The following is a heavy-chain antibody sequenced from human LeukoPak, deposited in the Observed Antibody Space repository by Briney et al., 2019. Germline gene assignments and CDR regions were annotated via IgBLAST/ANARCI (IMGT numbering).Heavy chain of an antibody. D-gene: IGHD3-16*01. CDR1: GDSISSSNW. J-gene: IGHJ4*02. CDR3: VGHSDY. V-gene: IGHV3-7*01. CDR2: IKQDGSEK. Sequence: PSETLSLTCAVSGDSISSSNWWSWVRQAPGKGLEWVANIKQDGSEKYYVDSVKGRFTISRDNAKNSLYLQMNSLRAEDTAVYYCVGHSDYWGQGTLVTVSS.